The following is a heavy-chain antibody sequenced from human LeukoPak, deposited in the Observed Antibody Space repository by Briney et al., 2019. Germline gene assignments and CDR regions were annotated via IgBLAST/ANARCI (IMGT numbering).Heavy chain of an antibody. J-gene: IGHJ4*02. CDR1: GGTFSSYA. V-gene: IGHV1-69*01. D-gene: IGHD2-2*01. CDR3: ARGYCSSTSCYYFDY. Sequence: ASVKVSCKASGGTFSSYAISWVRQAPGQGLEWMGGIIPIFGTANYAQKFQGRVTITADESTSTAYMEQSSLRSEDTAVYYCARGYCSSTSCYYFDYWGQGTLVTVSS. CDR2: IIPIFGTA.